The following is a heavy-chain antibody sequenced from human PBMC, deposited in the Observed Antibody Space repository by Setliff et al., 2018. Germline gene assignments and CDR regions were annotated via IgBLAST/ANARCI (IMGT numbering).Heavy chain of an antibody. V-gene: IGHV4-39*01. Sequence: SETLSLTCTVSGGSISSSSYYWGWIRQPPGKGLEWIGSIYYSGSTYYNPSLKSRVTISVDTSKNQFSLKLSSVTAADTAVYYCARLVRDIVVVPAPGGDYYYYYGMDVWGQGTTVTSP. D-gene: IGHD2-2*01. CDR3: ARLVRDIVVVPAPGGDYYYYYGMDV. J-gene: IGHJ6*02. CDR2: IYYSGST. CDR1: GGSISSSSYY.